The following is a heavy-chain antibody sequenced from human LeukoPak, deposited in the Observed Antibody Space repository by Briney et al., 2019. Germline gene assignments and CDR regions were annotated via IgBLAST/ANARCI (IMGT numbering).Heavy chain of an antibody. D-gene: IGHD4-17*01. Sequence: GGSLRLSCAASGFTFNNYYMSWVRQAPGKGLVWVSRINSDGSSTNYADSVKGRFTISRDNSKNTLYLQMNSLRAEDTALYYCAKDQGTVTPVVLDYWGQGTLVTVSS. CDR2: INSDGSST. J-gene: IGHJ4*02. CDR3: AKDQGTVTPVVLDY. CDR1: GFTFNNYY. V-gene: IGHV3-23*01.